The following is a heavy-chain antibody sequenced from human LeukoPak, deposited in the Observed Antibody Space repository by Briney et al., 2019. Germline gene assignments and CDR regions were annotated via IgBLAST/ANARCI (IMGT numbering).Heavy chain of an antibody. D-gene: IGHD2-21*02. V-gene: IGHV3-33*01. J-gene: IGHJ4*02. CDR2: IWYDGSNK. CDR1: GFTFSSYG. Sequence: GSLRLSCAASGFTFSSYGMHWVRQAPGKGLEWVAVIWYDGSNKYYADSVKGRFTISRDNSKNTLYLQMNSLRAEDTAVYYCARDIEVLTGYYLDYWGQGTLVTVSS. CDR3: ARDIEVLTGYYLDY.